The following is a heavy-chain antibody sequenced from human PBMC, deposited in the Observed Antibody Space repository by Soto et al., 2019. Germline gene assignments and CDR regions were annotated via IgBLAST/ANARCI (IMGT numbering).Heavy chain of an antibody. CDR3: AKGGFRYCSGGSCYSDY. J-gene: IGHJ4*02. D-gene: IGHD2-15*01. CDR1: GFTFSSYA. V-gene: IGHV3-23*01. Sequence: EVQLLESGGGLVQPGGSLRLSCAASGFTFSSYAMSWVRQAPGKGLEWVSAISGSGGSTYYADSVKGRFTISRDNSKNTLYLKMTSMRAEDTAVYYCAKGGFRYCSGGSCYSDYWGEGTLVTVSS. CDR2: ISGSGGST.